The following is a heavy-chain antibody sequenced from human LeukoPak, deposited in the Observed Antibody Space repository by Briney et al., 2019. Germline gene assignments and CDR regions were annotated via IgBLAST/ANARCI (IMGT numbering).Heavy chain of an antibody. CDR2: IYYSGST. Sequence: SETLSLTCTVSGGSISSSSYYWGWIRQPPGKGLEWIGSIYYSGSTYYNPSLKSRVTISVDTSKNQFSLKLSSVTAADTAVYYCARERRYSSGWLAYYFDYWGQGTLVTVSS. CDR1: GGSISSSSYY. D-gene: IGHD6-19*01. J-gene: IGHJ4*02. V-gene: IGHV4-39*07. CDR3: ARERRYSSGWLAYYFDY.